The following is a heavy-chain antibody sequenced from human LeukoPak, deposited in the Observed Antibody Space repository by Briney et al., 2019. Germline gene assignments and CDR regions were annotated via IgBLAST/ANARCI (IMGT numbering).Heavy chain of an antibody. CDR1: GGSISSYY. CDR3: ARSTGVNWFDP. V-gene: IGHV4-59*01. J-gene: IGHJ5*02. D-gene: IGHD7-27*01. Sequence: SETLSLTCTVSGGSISSYYWSWIRQPPGKGLEWIGYIYYSGSTNYNPSLKSRVTISVDTSKNQFSLKLSSVTAADTAVYYCARSTGVNWFDPWGQGTLVTVSS. CDR2: IYYSGST.